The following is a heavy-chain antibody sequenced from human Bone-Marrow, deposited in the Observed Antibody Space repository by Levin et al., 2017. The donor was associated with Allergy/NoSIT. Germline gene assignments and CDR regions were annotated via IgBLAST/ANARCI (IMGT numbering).Heavy chain of an antibody. V-gene: IGHV3-30-3*01. D-gene: IGHD6-19*01. Sequence: RSGGSLRLSCAASGFTFSTYAMHWVRQAPGKGLEWVAVISYDGSNKYYADSVKGRFTISRDNSKNTLYLQMNSLRAEDTAVYYCARDSWEGNSSGWQLIDYWGQGTLVTVSS. J-gene: IGHJ4*02. CDR1: GFTFSTYA. CDR2: ISYDGSNK. CDR3: ARDSWEGNSSGWQLIDY.